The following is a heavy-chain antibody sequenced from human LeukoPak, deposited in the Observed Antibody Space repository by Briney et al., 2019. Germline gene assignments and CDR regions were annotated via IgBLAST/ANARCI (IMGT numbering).Heavy chain of an antibody. CDR2: ITSGSSYI. J-gene: IGHJ6*03. CDR3: ARDPYSGSYGNYYYYFMDV. CDR1: GLTFSSYN. Sequence: GGSLRLSCAASGLTFSSYNMNWVRQAPGKGLEWVSSITSGSSYIYYADSVKGRFTISRDNAKNSLYLQMNSLRAEDTTVYYCARDPYSGSYGNYYYYFMDVWGKGTTVTISS. D-gene: IGHD1-26*01. V-gene: IGHV3-21*01.